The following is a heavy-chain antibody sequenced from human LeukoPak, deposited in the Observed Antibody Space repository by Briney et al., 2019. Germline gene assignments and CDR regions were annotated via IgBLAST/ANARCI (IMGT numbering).Heavy chain of an antibody. CDR3: AKFYDILTGYFDY. CDR1: GFTFSGYA. J-gene: IGHJ4*02. V-gene: IGHV3-23*01. D-gene: IGHD3-9*01. CDR2: ISGGGGST. Sequence: GGSLRLSCAASGFTFSGYAMSWVRQSPGKGLDWVSTISGGGGSTYYAYYTDSVRGRFTISRDNSKNTLYLQMNSLRAEDTAVYYCAKFYDILTGYFDYWGQETLFTVSS.